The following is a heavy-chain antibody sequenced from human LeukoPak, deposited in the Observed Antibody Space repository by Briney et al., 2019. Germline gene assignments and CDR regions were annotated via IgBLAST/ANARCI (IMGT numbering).Heavy chain of an antibody. CDR2: IIPILGIA. CDR3: ARDRGRRYYDSSGYQPFDY. D-gene: IGHD3-22*01. Sequence: SVKVSCKASGGTFSSYTISWVRQAPGQGLERMGRIIPILGIANYAQKFQGRVTITADKSTSTAYMELSSLRSEDTAVYYCARDRGRRYYDSSGYQPFDYWGQGTLVTVSS. CDR1: GGTFSSYT. J-gene: IGHJ4*02. V-gene: IGHV1-69*04.